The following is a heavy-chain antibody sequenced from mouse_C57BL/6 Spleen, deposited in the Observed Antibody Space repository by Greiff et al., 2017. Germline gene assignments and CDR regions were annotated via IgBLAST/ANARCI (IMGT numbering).Heavy chain of an antibody. J-gene: IGHJ2*01. V-gene: IGHV5-6*01. CDR1: GFTFSSYG. CDR2: ISSGGSYT. CDR3: ARHRDFDY. Sequence: EVQGVESGGDLVKPGGSLKLSCAASGFTFSSYGMSWVRQTPDKRLEWVATISSGGSYTYYPDSVKGRFTISSDTAKNTLYLQMSSLKSEDTAMYYCARHRDFDYWGQGTTLTVSS.